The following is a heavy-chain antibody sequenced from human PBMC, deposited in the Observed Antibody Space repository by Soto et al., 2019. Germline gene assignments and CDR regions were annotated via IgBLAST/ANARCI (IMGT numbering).Heavy chain of an antibody. V-gene: IGHV6-1*01. D-gene: IGHD3-3*01. Sequence: PSQTLSLTCAISGDSVSSNSAAWNWIRQSPSRGLEWLGRTYYRSKWYNDYAVSVKSRITINPDTSKNQFSLQLNSVTPEDTAVYYCARGLRFLEWLHLSYYFDYWGQGTLVTVPQ. J-gene: IGHJ4*02. CDR1: GDSVSSNSAA. CDR2: TYYRSKWYN. CDR3: ARGLRFLEWLHLSYYFDY.